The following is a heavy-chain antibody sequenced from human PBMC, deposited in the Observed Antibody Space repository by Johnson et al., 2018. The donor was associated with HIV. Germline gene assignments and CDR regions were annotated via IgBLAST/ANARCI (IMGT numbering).Heavy chain of an antibody. CDR2: ISWDGGST. CDR1: GFTLNDYA. J-gene: IGHJ3*02. CDR3: ARAPSPGPGGAFDI. V-gene: IGHV3-43D*03. Sequence: VQLVESGGGSEQPGRSLRLSCAASGFTLNDYAIHWVRQAPGKGLEWVSLISWDGGSTYYADSVKGRFTISRDNSKNSLYLQMNSLRAEDTAVYYCARAPSPGPGGAFDIWGQGTMVTVSS.